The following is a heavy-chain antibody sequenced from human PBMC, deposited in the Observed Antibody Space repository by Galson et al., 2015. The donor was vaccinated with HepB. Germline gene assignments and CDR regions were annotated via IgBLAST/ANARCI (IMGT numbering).Heavy chain of an antibody. CDR2: INSDGRTT. D-gene: IGHD6-19*01. Sequence: SLRLSCAASGFTFSSYWMHWVRQAPGKGPVWVSRINSDGRTTSYADSVKGRFTISRDNAKNTLYLQMNSLRAEDTAVYYCVREDSSGWYYLFGGQGTLVTVSS. CDR3: VREDSSGWYYLF. V-gene: IGHV3-74*01. J-gene: IGHJ4*02. CDR1: GFTFSSYW.